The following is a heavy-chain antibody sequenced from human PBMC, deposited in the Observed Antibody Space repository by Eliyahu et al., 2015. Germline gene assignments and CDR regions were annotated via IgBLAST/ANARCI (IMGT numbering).Heavy chain of an antibody. CDR1: GFXFDAYA. CDR3: AKVTKMYSSGWFDAFDI. D-gene: IGHD6-19*01. Sequence: EVQLVESGGGLVQPGRSLRLSCAASGFXFDAYAMHWVRQAPGKGLEWVSGISWNSNNMDYADSVKGRFTISRDTAKNSLYLQMNSLRPEDTALYYCAKVTKMYSSGWFDAFDIWGQGTMVTVSS. V-gene: IGHV3-9*01. CDR2: ISWNSNNM. J-gene: IGHJ3*02.